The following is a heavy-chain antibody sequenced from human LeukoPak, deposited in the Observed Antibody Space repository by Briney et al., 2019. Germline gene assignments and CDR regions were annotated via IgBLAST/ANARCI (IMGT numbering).Heavy chain of an antibody. J-gene: IGHJ6*03. D-gene: IGHD6-6*01. Sequence: GGSLRLSCAASGFTFSSYWMHWVRQAPGKGLVWVSSISSSSSYIYYADSVKGRFTISRDNAKNSLYLQMNSLRAEDTAVYYCARVSVAARGGLYYMDVWGKGTTVTVSS. CDR1: GFTFSSYW. CDR2: ISSSSSYI. V-gene: IGHV3-21*01. CDR3: ARVSVAARGGLYYMDV.